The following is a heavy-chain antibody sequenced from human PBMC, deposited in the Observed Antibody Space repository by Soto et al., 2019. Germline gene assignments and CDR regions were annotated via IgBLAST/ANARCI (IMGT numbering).Heavy chain of an antibody. V-gene: IGHV3-23*01. Sequence: EVQLLESGGGLVQPGGSLRLSCAASGFTFSSYAMSWVRQAPGKGLEWVSAISGSGDSTYYADSVKGRFTISRDNSKNTLYLQMNSLRAEDTAVYYCAKATRETLLKRYYYYMDVWGKGTTVTVSS. CDR1: GFTFSSYA. CDR3: AKATRETLLKRYYYYMDV. CDR2: ISGSGDST. J-gene: IGHJ6*03. D-gene: IGHD1-26*01.